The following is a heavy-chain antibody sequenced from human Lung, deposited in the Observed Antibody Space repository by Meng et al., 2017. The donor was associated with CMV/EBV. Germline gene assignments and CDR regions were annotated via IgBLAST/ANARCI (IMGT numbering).Heavy chain of an antibody. CDR2: TSARGVTR. V-gene: IGHV3-48*03. J-gene: IGHJ6*02. CDR3: ATGPGRATRALWSHQEYGFDV. CDR1: GFIFNSYE. Sequence: GGSXRLXCAASGFIFNSYEMNWIRQAPGKGLEWVSYTSARGVTRYYADSVAGRFTISRDNAKSSLYLHMNSLRVDDSATYYSATGPGRATRALWSHQEYGFDVWXQGTXVT. D-gene: IGHD2-21*01.